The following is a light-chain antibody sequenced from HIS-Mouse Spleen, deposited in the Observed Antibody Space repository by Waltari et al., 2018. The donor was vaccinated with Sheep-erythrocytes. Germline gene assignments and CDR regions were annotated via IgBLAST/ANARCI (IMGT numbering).Light chain of an antibody. CDR3: CSYAGSYNHV. J-gene: IGLJ1*01. Sequence: QSALTKPRPVSGSPGQSVTISCTGTSSHVGGYNYVPWYQQHPGQAPKLMIYEVSKRPAGVPDRFSGSKSGNTASLTISGLQAEDEADYYCCSYAGSYNHVFATGTKVTVL. CDR2: EVS. CDR1: SSHVGGYNY. V-gene: IGLV2-11*01.